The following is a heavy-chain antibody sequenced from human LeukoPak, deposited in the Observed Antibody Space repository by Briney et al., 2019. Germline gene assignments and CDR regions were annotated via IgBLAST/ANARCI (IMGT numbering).Heavy chain of an antibody. J-gene: IGHJ1*01. CDR2: IFTSGST. CDR3: ASALFPWAEYFQH. Sequence: SETLSLTCTVSGGSISSGRYYWSWIRQPAGKGLEWIGRIFTSGSTNYNPSLKSRVTISMDTSKNQFSLNLSSVTAADTAVYYCASALFPWAEYFQHWGQGTLVTVSS. V-gene: IGHV4-61*02. CDR1: GGSISSGRYY. D-gene: IGHD2-21*01.